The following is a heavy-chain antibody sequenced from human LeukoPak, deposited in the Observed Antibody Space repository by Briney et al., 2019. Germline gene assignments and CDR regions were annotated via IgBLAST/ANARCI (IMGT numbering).Heavy chain of an antibody. J-gene: IGHJ5*02. D-gene: IGHD3-22*01. CDR1: GFTFSSYW. CDR2: INSDGSST. CDR3: ARALIDKTFDP. Sequence: PGGSLRLSCAASGFTFSSYWIYWVRQPPGEGLVWVSRINSDGSSTSYADSVKGRFTISRDNAKNTVYLQMKSLRAEDTAVYYCARALIDKTFDPWAREPWSPSPQ. V-gene: IGHV3-74*01.